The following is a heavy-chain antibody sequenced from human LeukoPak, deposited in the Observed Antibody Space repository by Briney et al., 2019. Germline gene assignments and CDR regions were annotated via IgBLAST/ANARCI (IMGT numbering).Heavy chain of an antibody. CDR2: INHSGST. CDR3: ARRGYSSSWYVRWFDP. V-gene: IGHV4-34*01. D-gene: IGHD6-13*01. CDR1: GGSFSGYY. J-gene: IGHJ5*02. Sequence: PSETLSLTCAVYGGSFSGYYWSWIRQPPGKGLEWIGEINHSGSTNYNPSLKSRVTISVDTSKNQFSLKLSSVTAADTAVYYCARRGYSSSWYVRWFDPWGQGTLVTVSS.